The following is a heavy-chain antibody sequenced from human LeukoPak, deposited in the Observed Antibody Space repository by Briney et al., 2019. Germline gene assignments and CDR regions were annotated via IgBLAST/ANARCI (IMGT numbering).Heavy chain of an antibody. CDR2: IYYSGST. CDR3: ASGNYYDSSGYLGY. D-gene: IGHD3-22*01. J-gene: IGHJ4*02. Sequence: PSETLSLTCTVSGGSISSYYWSWIRQPPGKGLEWIGYIYYSGSTNYNPSLKSRVTISVDTSKNQFSLKLSSVTAADTAVYYCASGNYYDSSGYLGYWGQGTLVTVSS. V-gene: IGHV4-59*12. CDR1: GGSISSYY.